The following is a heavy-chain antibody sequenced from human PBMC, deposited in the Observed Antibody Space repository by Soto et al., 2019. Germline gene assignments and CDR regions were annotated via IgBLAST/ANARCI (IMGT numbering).Heavy chain of an antibody. CDR3: ARATRSSSDYGMDV. CDR1: GGTFSSYA. V-gene: IGHV1-69*01. D-gene: IGHD6-6*01. Sequence: QVQLVQSGAEVKKPGSSVKVSCKASGGTFSSYAISLVRQAPGQGLEWMEGVIPIFGTANYAQKFQGRVTITADESTSTAYLELSSLRSEDTAVYYCARATRSSSDYGMDVWGQGTTVTVYS. CDR2: VIPIFGTA. J-gene: IGHJ6*02.